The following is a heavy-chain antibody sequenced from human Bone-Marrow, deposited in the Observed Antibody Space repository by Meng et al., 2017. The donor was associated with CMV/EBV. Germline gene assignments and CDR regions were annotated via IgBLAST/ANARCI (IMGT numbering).Heavy chain of an antibody. Sequence: GESLKISCAASGFPFSSYSMNWVRQTPGKGLEWVSSIRSSSDYIYYADSVKGRFTISRDNAKNSLYLQMAGLRVEDTALYYCARARRGYQLLNDYWGQGTLVTVSS. CDR2: IRSSSDYI. CDR3: ARARRGYQLLNDY. V-gene: IGHV3-21*01. J-gene: IGHJ4*02. CDR1: GFPFSSYS. D-gene: IGHD2-2*01.